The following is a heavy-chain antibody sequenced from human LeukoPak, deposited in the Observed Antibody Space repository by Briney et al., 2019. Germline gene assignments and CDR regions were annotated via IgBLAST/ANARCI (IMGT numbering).Heavy chain of an antibody. J-gene: IGHJ3*02. V-gene: IGHV4-4*07. CDR2: IYTSGST. CDR1: GGSISSYY. D-gene: IGHD4-17*01. CDR3: AMMDYGDYAAAFDI. Sequence: SETLSLTCTVSGGSISSYYWSWIPQPAGTGLEWIGRIYTSGSTNYNPSLQSRVTMSVDTSKNQFSLKLSSVTAADTAVYYCAMMDYGDYAAAFDIWGQGTMVTVSS.